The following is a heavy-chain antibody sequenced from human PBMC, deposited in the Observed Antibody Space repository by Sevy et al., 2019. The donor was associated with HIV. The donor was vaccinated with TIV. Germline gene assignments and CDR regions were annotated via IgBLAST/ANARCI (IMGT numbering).Heavy chain of an antibody. CDR1: GYTFTGYY. D-gene: IGHD3-9*01. J-gene: IGHJ5*02. V-gene: IGHV1-2*06. CDR2: INPNSGGT. Sequence: ASVKVSCKASGYTFTGYYMHWVRQAPGQGLEWMGRINPNSGGTNYAQKFQGRVTMTRDTSISTAYMELSRLRSDDTAVYYCARVSKRYRGDNWFDPWGQGTLVTVSS. CDR3: ARVSKRYRGDNWFDP.